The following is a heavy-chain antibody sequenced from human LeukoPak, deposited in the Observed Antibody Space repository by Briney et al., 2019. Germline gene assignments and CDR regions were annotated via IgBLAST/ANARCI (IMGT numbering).Heavy chain of an antibody. CDR1: GYTFTSYA. J-gene: IGHJ4*02. CDR2: INAGNGNT. CDR3: ARASYFDWLLTPMYYFDY. Sequence: ASVKVSCKASGYTFTSYAMHWVRQAPGQRLEWMGWINAGNGNTKYSQKFQGRVTITRDTSASTAYMELNSLRSEDTAVYYCARASYFDWLLTPMYYFDYWGQGTLVTVSS. D-gene: IGHD3-9*01. V-gene: IGHV1-3*01.